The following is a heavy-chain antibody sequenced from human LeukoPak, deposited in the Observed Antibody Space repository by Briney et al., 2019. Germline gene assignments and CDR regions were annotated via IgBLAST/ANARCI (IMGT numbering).Heavy chain of an antibody. Sequence: ETLSLTCTVSGGSISSYYWSWIRQPPGKGLEWVSIIYSGGSTYYADSVKGRFTISRDNAKNTLYLQMNSLRAEDTALYYCAKDISSGWPDAFDIWGQGTMVTVSS. J-gene: IGHJ3*02. CDR3: AKDISSGWPDAFDI. V-gene: IGHV3-53*01. CDR2: IYSGGST. CDR1: GGSISSYY. D-gene: IGHD6-19*01.